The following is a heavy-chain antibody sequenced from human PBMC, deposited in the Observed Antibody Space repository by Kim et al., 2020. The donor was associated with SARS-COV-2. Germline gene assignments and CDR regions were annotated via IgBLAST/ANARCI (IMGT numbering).Heavy chain of an antibody. D-gene: IGHD6-13*01. CDR2: ISSSSSYL. Sequence: GGSLRLSCAASGFTFSSYSMNWVRQAPGKGLEWVSSISSSSSYLYYADSVKGRFTISRDNAKKSLTPQMKSLSPEAKAVYYCARDGANSSWYWG. CDR3: ARDGANSSWY. CDR1: GFTFSSYS. V-gene: IGHV3-21*04. J-gene: IGHJ6*03.